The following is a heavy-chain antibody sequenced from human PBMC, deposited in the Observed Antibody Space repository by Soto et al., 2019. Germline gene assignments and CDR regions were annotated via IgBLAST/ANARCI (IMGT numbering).Heavy chain of an antibody. J-gene: IGHJ3*02. CDR2: IRGSGGST. Sequence: GGSLRLSCAASGFTFSSYAMSWVRQAPGKGLEWVSAIRGSGGSTYYADSVKGRFTISRDNSKNTLYLQMNSLRAEDTAVFYCAKDRGIVVVLAATGEAFDIWGQGTMVTVSS. CDR1: GFTFSSYA. CDR3: AKDRGIVVVLAATGEAFDI. D-gene: IGHD2-2*01. V-gene: IGHV3-23*01.